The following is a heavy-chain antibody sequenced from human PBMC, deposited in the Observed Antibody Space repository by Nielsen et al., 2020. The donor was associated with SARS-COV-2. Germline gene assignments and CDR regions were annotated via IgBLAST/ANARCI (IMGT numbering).Heavy chain of an antibody. CDR1: GYTFTSFA. CDR2: INAGNGNT. D-gene: IGHD6-19*01. V-gene: IGHV1-3*01. Sequence: ALVKVSCKTSGYTFTSFAIHWVRQAPGQSLEWMGWINAGNGNTKYSQKFQGRATMTRDTSANTAYMELSSLSSEDTAVYYCARITPSSGWDYWGQGTLVTVSS. J-gene: IGHJ4*02. CDR3: ARITPSSGWDY.